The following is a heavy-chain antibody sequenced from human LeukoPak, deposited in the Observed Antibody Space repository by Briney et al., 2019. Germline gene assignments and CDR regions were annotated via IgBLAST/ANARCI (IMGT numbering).Heavy chain of an antibody. CDR2: TYYSGST. CDR1: GGSISSSDYY. V-gene: IGHV4-39*01. J-gene: IGHJ4*02. CDR3: ARQPTGYYTSWYPDYFDN. D-gene: IGHD6-13*01. Sequence: PSETLSLTCSVSGGSISSSDYYWGWIRQPPGKGLEWIGSTYYSGSTYYNPSLKSRVTISVDTSKNQFSLKLSSVTAADTALYYCARQPTGYYTSWYPDYFDNWGQGTLVTVSS.